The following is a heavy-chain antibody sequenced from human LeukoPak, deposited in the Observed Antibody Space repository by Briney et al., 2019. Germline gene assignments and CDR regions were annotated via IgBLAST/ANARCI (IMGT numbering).Heavy chain of an antibody. D-gene: IGHD2-15*01. Sequence: MPGGSLRLSCVASGFTFSSYSMNWVRQAPGKGLEWVSSISSSSSYIYYADSVKGRFTISRDNAKNSLYLQMNSLKTEDTAVYYCARVGVVQGSYYFDYWGQGTLVTVSS. J-gene: IGHJ4*02. CDR1: GFTFSSYS. V-gene: IGHV3-21*04. CDR2: ISSSSSYI. CDR3: ARVGVVQGSYYFDY.